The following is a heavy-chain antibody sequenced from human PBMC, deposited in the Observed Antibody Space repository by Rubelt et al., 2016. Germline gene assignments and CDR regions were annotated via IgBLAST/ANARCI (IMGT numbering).Heavy chain of an antibody. V-gene: IGHV3-72*01. Sequence: GGSLRLSCAASGFTFSDHYMDWVRQAPGKGLEWVGRTRNKAASYTTEYGASVEGRFCISRDDSKSSLYLQMNSLKTEDTAMYYCVRSHYYDSRSGYFNQDAFDMWAKGQWSPSLQ. CDR1: GFTFSDHY. CDR3: VRSHYYDSRSGYFNQDAFDM. J-gene: IGHJ3*02. D-gene: IGHD3-22*01. CDR2: TRNKAASYTT.